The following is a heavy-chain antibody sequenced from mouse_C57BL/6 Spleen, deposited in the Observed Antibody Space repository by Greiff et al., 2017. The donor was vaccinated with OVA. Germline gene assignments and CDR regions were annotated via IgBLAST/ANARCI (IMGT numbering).Heavy chain of an antibody. CDR2: IYPGSGNT. V-gene: IGHV1-84*01. Sequence: QVQLQQSGPELVKPGASVKISCKASGYTFTDYYINWVKQRPGQGLEWIGWIYPGSGNTKYNEKFKGKAILTVDTSSSTAYMQLSSLTSEDAAGYYCGRSPDYYGDYWGQGTTLTVSS. D-gene: IGHD1-1*01. CDR3: GRSPDYYGDY. J-gene: IGHJ2*01. CDR1: GYTFTDYY.